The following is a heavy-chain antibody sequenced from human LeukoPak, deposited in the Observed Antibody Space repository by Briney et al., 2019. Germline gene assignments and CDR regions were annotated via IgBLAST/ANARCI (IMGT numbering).Heavy chain of an antibody. CDR1: GYTFTSYA. V-gene: IGHV1-69*05. CDR3: ARESGTFLLAARYFDY. CDR2: IIPIFGTA. Sequence: ASVKVSCKAAGYTFTSYAMNWVRQAPRQGLEWMGGIIPIFGTANYAQKFQGRVTITTDETTSTAYMELSSLRSEDTAVYYCARESGTFLLAARYFDYWGQGTLVTVSS. J-gene: IGHJ4*02. D-gene: IGHD6-6*01.